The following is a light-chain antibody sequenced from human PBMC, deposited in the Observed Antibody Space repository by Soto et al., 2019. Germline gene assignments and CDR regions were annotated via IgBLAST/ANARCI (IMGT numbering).Light chain of an antibody. CDR3: QQYGSSLPWT. CDR2: GVS. CDR1: QSVGSTY. V-gene: IGKV3-20*01. J-gene: IGKJ1*01. Sequence: EIVLTQSPGTLSLSPGERATLSCRASQSVGSTYLAWYQQKPGQAPRLLIYGVSSRATGIPDRFSGSGSGTDFTLTISRLEPEDFAVYYCQQYGSSLPWTFGQGTKVDIK.